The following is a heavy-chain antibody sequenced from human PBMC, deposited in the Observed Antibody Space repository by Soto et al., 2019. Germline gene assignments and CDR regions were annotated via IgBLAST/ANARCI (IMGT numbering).Heavy chain of an antibody. CDR2: IIPILGIA. V-gene: IGHV1-69*02. D-gene: IGHD4-17*01. J-gene: IGHJ4*02. CDR1: GGTFSSYT. CDR3: AVELGSDYGDPDHDY. Sequence: QVQLVQSGAEVKKPGSSVKVSCKASGGTFSSYTISWVRQAPGQGLEWMGRIIPILGIANYAQKFQGRVTITADKSTSPAYMELSSLRSEDTAVYYCAVELGSDYGDPDHDYWGQGTLVTVSS.